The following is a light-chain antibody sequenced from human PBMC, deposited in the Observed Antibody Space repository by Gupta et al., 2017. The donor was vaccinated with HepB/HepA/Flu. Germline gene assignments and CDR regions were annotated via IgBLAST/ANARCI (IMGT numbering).Light chain of an antibody. J-gene: IGKJ5*01. V-gene: IGKV1D-12*01. CDR3: HQANGFPIT. Sequence: DIQMTQSPSSVSASVGDRVVITCRAGQNINNWLAWYQQKPGKVPKLLIYAASTLQRAVPSRFSGSGSGTDFTLTISSLQPEDFATYYCHQANGFPITFGQGTLMEMK. CDR2: AAS. CDR1: QNINNW.